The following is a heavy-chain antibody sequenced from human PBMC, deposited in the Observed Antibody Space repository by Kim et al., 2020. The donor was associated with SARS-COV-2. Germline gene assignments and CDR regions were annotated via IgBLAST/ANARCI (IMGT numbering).Heavy chain of an antibody. J-gene: IGHJ6*02. CDR1: GFTFSDYY. V-gene: IGHV3-11*04. CDR2: ISSSGSTI. Sequence: GGSLRLSCAASGFTFSDYYMSWIRQAPGKGLEWVSYISSSGSTIYYADSVKGRFTISRDNAKNSLYLQMNSLRAEDTAVYYCARVESYDILTGFYYYGMDVWGQGTTVTVSS. D-gene: IGHD3-9*01. CDR3: ARVESYDILTGFYYYGMDV.